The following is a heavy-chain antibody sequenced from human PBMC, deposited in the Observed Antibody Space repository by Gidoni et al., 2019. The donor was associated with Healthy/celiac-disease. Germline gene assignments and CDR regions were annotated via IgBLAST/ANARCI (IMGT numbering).Heavy chain of an antibody. Sequence: QVQLVQSGAEVKKPGALVKVSCKASGYTFTSYGISWVRQAPGQGLEWMGWIRAYNGNTNYAQKLQGRVTMTTDTSKSTAYMELRSLRSDDTAVYYCARLAPTIFGVQGAFDIWGQGTMVTVSS. J-gene: IGHJ3*02. CDR2: IRAYNGNT. D-gene: IGHD3-3*01. CDR1: GYTFTSYG. V-gene: IGHV1-18*01. CDR3: ARLAPTIFGVQGAFDI.